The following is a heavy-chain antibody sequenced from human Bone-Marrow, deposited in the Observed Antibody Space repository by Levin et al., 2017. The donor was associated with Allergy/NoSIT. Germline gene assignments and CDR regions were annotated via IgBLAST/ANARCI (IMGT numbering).Heavy chain of an antibody. D-gene: IGHD4-17*01. CDR3: TRGGYGDYPLDY. Sequence: LSLTCAASAFTFSNSNMNWVRQAPGRGLEWVSSISSSSTSIYYADSVKGRFTISRDNTNNSLYLLMNSLRAEDTAVYYCTRGGYGDYPLDYWGQGTLVTVSS. V-gene: IGHV3-21*01. CDR1: AFTFSNSN. CDR2: ISSSSTSI. J-gene: IGHJ4*02.